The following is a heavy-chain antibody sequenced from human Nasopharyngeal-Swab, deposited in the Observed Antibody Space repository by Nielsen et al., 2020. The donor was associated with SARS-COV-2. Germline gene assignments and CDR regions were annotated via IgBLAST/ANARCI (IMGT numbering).Heavy chain of an antibody. CDR2: TSGSGGST. V-gene: IGHV3-23*01. D-gene: IGHD4-17*01. Sequence: GGSLRLSCAASGFTFSSYAMSWVRQAPGKGLEWVSATSGSGGSTYYADSVKGRFTISRDNSKNTLYLQMNSLRAEDTAVYYCAKYYGDYPYYYYYMDVWGKGTTVTVSS. CDR3: AKYYGDYPYYYYYMDV. J-gene: IGHJ6*03. CDR1: GFTFSSYA.